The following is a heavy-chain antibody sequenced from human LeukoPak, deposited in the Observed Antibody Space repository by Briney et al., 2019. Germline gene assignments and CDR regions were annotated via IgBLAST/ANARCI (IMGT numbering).Heavy chain of an antibody. V-gene: IGHV3-74*01. CDR3: ASHTIFGLVIRNY. J-gene: IGHJ4*02. CDR2: INNDGSIT. CDR1: LFTLSSYW. D-gene: IGHD3-3*01. Sequence: GGALRVSRAASLFTLSSYWMHWVRQAPGRGVVWVSSINNDGSITSYADSVKGRFTISRDNAKNTLYLQMNSLRAEDTAVYYCASHTIFGLVIRNYWGQGTLVTVSS.